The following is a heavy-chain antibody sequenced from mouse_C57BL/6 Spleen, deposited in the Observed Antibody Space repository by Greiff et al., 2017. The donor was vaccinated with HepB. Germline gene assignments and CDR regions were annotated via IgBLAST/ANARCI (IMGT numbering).Heavy chain of an antibody. V-gene: IGHV1-39*01. CDR1: GYSFTDYN. CDR2: INPNYGTT. Sequence: VQLQQSGPELVKPGASVKISCKASGYSFTDYNMNWVKQSNGKSLEWIGVINPNYGTTSYNQKFKGKATLTVDQSSSTAYMQLNSLTSEDSAVYYCARWGPLITTVVAPGYFDVWGTGTTVTVSS. D-gene: IGHD1-1*01. CDR3: ARWGPLITTVVAPGYFDV. J-gene: IGHJ1*03.